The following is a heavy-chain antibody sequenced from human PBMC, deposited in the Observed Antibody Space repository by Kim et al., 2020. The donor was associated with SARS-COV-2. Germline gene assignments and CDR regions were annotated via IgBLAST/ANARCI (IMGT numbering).Heavy chain of an antibody. CDR3: AKDFLDVSGRGYFDS. CDR2: ISGSGADT. J-gene: IGHJ4*01. CDR1: GFTFSDNA. V-gene: IGHV3-23*01. Sequence: GGSLRLSCAASGFTFSDNALSWVRRAPGKGLEWVSGISGSGADTKYADSVRGRFTISRDNSKNTLYLQMDSLRAEDTAVYYCAKDFLDVSGRGYFDSGG. D-gene: IGHD3-10*01.